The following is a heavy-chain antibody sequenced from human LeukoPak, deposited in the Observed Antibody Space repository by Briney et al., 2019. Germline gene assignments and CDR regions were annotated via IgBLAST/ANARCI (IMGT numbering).Heavy chain of an antibody. CDR3: AKVPLIAAPKHFDY. CDR1: GFTFSSYA. CDR2: ITGSGGST. V-gene: IGHV3-23*01. Sequence: GGSLRVSCAASGFTFSSYAMSWVRQAPGKGLEWVSAITGSGGSTHYADSVKGRFTISRDNSKNTLYLQMNRLRAEDTAVYYCAKVPLIAAPKHFDYWGQGTLVTVSS. J-gene: IGHJ4*02. D-gene: IGHD6-13*01.